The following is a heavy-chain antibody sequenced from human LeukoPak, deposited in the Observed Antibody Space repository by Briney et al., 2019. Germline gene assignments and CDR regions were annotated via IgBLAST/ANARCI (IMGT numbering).Heavy chain of an antibody. D-gene: IGHD3-10*01. CDR2: ISAYNGNT. CDR3: TRTYYYGSGSYSSDY. CDR1: GYTFTDYG. J-gene: IGHJ4*02. Sequence: ASVKVSCKASGYTFTDYGFSWVRQAPGQGLEWMGWISAYNGNTNYAQKLQGRVTMTTDTSTTTAYMDPRSLRSDDTAVYYCTRTYYYGSGSYSSDYWGQGTLVTVSS. V-gene: IGHV1-18*01.